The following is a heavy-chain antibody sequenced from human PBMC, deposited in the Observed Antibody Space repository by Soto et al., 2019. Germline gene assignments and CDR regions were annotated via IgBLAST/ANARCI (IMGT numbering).Heavy chain of an antibody. J-gene: IGHJ4*02. CDR1: GFTFTRYS. V-gene: IGHV3-21*01. CDR2: ISSTTNYI. Sequence: VGSLRLSGAASGFTFTRYSMNWVRQAPGKGLEWVSSISSTTNYIYYADSMKGRFTVSRDNAKNSVYLEMNSLSAEDTALYYCARESEDLTSNFDYWGQGTLVTVSS. CDR3: ARESEDLTSNFDY.